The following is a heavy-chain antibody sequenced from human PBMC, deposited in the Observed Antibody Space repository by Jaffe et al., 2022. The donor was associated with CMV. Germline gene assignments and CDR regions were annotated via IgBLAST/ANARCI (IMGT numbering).Heavy chain of an antibody. Sequence: EVQLVESGGGLVQPGGSLRLSCAASGFTFSSYEMNWVRQAPGKGLQWVSYISRSGGTRYYTGSVKGRFTISRDNAKNSLYLQMDSLRAEDTALYYCARDQGDVAYCGSDCYPHASDIWGQGTMVTVSS. CDR1: GFTFSSYE. CDR3: ARDQGDVAYCGSDCYPHASDI. J-gene: IGHJ3*02. CDR2: ISRSGGTR. D-gene: IGHD2-21*02. V-gene: IGHV3-48*03.